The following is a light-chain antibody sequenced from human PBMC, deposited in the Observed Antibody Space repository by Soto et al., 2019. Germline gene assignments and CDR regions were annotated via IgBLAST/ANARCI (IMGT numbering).Light chain of an antibody. J-gene: IGLJ1*01. CDR2: EVS. CDR3: FSYTSSGTYV. Sequence: ALTQPASVSGSPGQAITISCTGTSSDVGNYKYVSWYQQHPGKAPKIMIYEVSNRPSGVSNRFSGSKSGNTASLTISGLQAEDETDYYCFSYTSSGTYVFGTGTKVTVL. CDR1: SSDVGNYKY. V-gene: IGLV2-14*01.